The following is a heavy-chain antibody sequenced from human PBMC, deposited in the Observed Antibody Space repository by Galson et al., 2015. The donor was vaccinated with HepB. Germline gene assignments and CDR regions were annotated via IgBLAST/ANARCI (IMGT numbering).Heavy chain of an antibody. D-gene: IGHD1-26*01. J-gene: IGHJ4*02. CDR2: ISYDGSNK. Sequence: SLRLSCAASGFTFSSYAMHWVRQAPGKGLEWVAVISYDGSNKYYADSVKGRFTISRDNSKNTLYLQMNSLRAEDTAVYYCARGVKWELLGYFDYWGQGTLVTVSS. CDR3: ARGVKWELLGYFDY. V-gene: IGHV3-30*04. CDR1: GFTFSSYA.